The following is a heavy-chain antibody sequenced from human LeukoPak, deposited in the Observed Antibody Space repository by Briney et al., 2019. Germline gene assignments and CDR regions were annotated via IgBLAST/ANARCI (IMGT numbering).Heavy chain of an antibody. V-gene: IGHV4-59*01. CDR1: GGSISSYY. Sequence: SETLSLTCTVSGGSISSYYWSWIRQPPGKGLEWIGYIYYSGSTNYNPSLKSRVTISVDTSKNQFSLKLSSVTAADSAVYYCARGFAFDIWSQGTMVTVSS. CDR2: IYYSGST. CDR3: ARGFAFDI. J-gene: IGHJ3*02.